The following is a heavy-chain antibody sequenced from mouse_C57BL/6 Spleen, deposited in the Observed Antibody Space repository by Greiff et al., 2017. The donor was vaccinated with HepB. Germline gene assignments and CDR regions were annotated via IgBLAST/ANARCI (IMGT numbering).Heavy chain of an antibody. CDR3: ARLHYGSRYRCFDV. CDR1: GYSITSGYY. J-gene: IGHJ1*03. V-gene: IGHV3-6*01. Sequence: EVKLLESGPGLVKPSQSLSLTCSVTGYSITSGYYWNWIRQFPGNKLEWMGYISYDGSNNYNPSLKNRIPITRDTSKNQFFLKLNSVTNEDTATYFCARLHYGSRYRCFDVWGTGTTVTVSS. D-gene: IGHD1-1*01. CDR2: ISYDGSN.